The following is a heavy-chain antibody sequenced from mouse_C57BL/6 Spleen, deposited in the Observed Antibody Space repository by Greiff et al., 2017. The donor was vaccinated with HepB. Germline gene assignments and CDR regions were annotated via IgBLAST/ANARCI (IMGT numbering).Heavy chain of an antibody. CDR2: ISSGGSYT. CDR3: ARPSVFMITDWYFDV. D-gene: IGHD2-4*01. CDR1: GFTFSSYG. V-gene: IGHV5-6*01. J-gene: IGHJ1*03. Sequence: EVQLVESGGDLVKPGGSLKLSCAASGFTFSSYGMSWVRQTPDKRLEWVATISSGGSYTYYPDSVKGRFTISRDNAKNTLYLQMSSLKSEDTAMYYCARPSVFMITDWYFDVWGTGTTVTVSS.